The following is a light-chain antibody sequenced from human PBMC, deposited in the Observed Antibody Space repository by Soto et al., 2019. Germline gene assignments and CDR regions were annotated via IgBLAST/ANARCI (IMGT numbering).Light chain of an antibody. CDR2: GAS. CDR3: QQYHNWWT. CDR1: QSVSSN. V-gene: IGKV3-15*01. J-gene: IGKJ1*01. Sequence: EIVMTQSPGTLSLSPGERATLSCRASQSVSSNYLAWYQQQPGQAPRLLIYGASTRVTGIPARFSGSGSGTEFTLTISSLQSEDFAVYYCQQYHNWWTFGQGTKVDIK.